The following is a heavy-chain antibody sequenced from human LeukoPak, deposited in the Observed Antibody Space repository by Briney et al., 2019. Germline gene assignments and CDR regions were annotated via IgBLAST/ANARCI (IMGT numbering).Heavy chain of an antibody. CDR2: ISGSGGST. CDR1: GFTFSSYA. J-gene: IGHJ2*01. V-gene: IGHV3-23*01. D-gene: IGHD3-3*02. CDR3: AKDFRTSTSILYWYFDL. Sequence: PGGSLRLSCATSGFTFSSYAMSWVRQAPGKGLEWVSAISGSGGSTYYADSVKGRFTISRDNSKNTLYLQMNSPRAEDTAVYYCAKDFRTSTSILYWYFDLWGRGTLVTVSS.